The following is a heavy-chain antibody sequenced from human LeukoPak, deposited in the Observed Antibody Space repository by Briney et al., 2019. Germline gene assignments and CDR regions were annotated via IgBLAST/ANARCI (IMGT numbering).Heavy chain of an antibody. CDR3: AKASVAIPQYCNS. Sequence: GGSLRLSCEASGFTFGNYAMNWVRQAPGKGLECVSTISGTGSSTYYADSAKGRFTISRDNSKDTLFLQLNSLTAADTAMYFCAKASVAIPQYCNSWGQGALVTVSS. D-gene: IGHD2-2*02. CDR2: ISGTGSST. CDR1: GFTFGNYA. J-gene: IGHJ5*02. V-gene: IGHV3-23*01.